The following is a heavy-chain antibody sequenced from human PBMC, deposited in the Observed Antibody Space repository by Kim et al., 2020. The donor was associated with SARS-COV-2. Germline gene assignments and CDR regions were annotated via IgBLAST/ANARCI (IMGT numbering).Heavy chain of an antibody. J-gene: IGHJ4*02. Sequence: GGSLRLSCTASGFTFGDYAMSWVRQAPGKGLEWVGFIRSKAYGGTTEYAASVKGRFTISRDDSKSIAYLQMNSLKTEDTAVYHCTVHYDFWSGYYGPGYWGQGTLVTVSS. D-gene: IGHD3-3*01. CDR1: GFTFGDYA. CDR2: IRSKAYGGTT. CDR3: TVHYDFWSGYYGPGY. V-gene: IGHV3-49*04.